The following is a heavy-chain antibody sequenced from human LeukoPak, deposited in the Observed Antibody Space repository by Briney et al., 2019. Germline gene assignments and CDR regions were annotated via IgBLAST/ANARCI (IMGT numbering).Heavy chain of an antibody. J-gene: IGHJ4*02. D-gene: IGHD3-22*01. V-gene: IGHV3-48*01. CDR3: AKGLYYYDSSGYPD. CDR2: ISSTSSTI. CDR1: GFTFSTYS. Sequence: PGGSLRLSCAASGFTFSTYSMNWVRQAPGKGLEWVSYISSTSSTIYHADSVKGRFTISRDNAKNSLYLQVNSLRAEDTAVYYCAKGLYYYDSSGYPDWGQGTLVTVSS.